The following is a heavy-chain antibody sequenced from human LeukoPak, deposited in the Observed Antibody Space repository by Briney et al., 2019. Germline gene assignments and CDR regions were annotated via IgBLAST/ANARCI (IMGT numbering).Heavy chain of an antibody. D-gene: IGHD1-26*01. V-gene: IGHV4-61*02. Sequence: SETLSLTCTVSGGSISSGSYYWSWIRQPAGKGLEWIGRIYTSGSTTYNSSLKSRVTISLDTSKSHFSLRLSSVTAADTAVYYCARDREVGATGYYFDYWGQGTLVTVSS. CDR3: ARDREVGATGYYFDY. J-gene: IGHJ4*02. CDR2: IYTSGST. CDR1: GGSISSGSYY.